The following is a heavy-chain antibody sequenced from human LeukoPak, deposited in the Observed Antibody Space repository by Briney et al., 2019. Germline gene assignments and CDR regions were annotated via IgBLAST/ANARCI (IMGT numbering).Heavy chain of an antibody. D-gene: IGHD2-2*01. Sequence: SVKVSCKASGFTFTSSAMQWVRQARGQRLEWIGWIVVGSGNTNYAQKFQERVTITRDMSTSTAYMELSSLRSEDTAVYYCAGGRTDIVVVPATLRNYYFDYWGQGTLVTVSS. V-gene: IGHV1-58*02. CDR3: AGGRTDIVVVPATLRNYYFDY. CDR2: IVVGSGNT. CDR1: GFTFTSSA. J-gene: IGHJ4*02.